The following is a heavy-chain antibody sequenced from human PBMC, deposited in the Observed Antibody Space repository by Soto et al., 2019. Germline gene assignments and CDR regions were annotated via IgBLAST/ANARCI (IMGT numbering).Heavy chain of an antibody. Sequence: SVNVSCKASGRTFSSYSSSWGRQAPGQGLEWMGGIIPIFGTANYAQKFQGRVTITADESTSTAYMELSSLRSEDTAVYYCARKPINPNIVVVPSSIGGGPKTDFYYHGMDVSG. V-gene: IGHV1-69*13. CDR3: ARKPINPNIVVVPSSIGGGPKTDFYYHGMDV. D-gene: IGHD2-2*02. J-gene: IGHJ6*02. CDR2: IIPIFGTA. CDR1: GRTFSSYS.